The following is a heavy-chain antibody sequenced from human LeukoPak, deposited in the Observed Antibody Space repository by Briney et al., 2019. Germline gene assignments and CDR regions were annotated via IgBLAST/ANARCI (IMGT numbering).Heavy chain of an antibody. CDR2: IGVNTGNT. D-gene: IGHD1-26*01. V-gene: IGHV3-23*01. J-gene: IGHJ4*02. Sequence: GGSLRLSCGASGFTFSNYAMNWVRQAPGKGLEWVSTIGVNTGNTYYADSVKGRFTISRDNSKNTLYLQMSSLRAEDTAVYYCAKSGNYYQYFLDYWGLGTLVT. CDR1: GFTFSNYA. CDR3: AKSGNYYQYFLDY.